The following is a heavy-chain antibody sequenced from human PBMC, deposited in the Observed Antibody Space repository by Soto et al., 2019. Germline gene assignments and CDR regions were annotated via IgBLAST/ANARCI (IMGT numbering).Heavy chain of an antibody. CDR1: GFTFSSYG. D-gene: IGHD1-26*01. CDR3: ARGMELALG. V-gene: IGHV3-30*03. Sequence: VGSVRLSCAASGFTFSSYGMHWVRQAPGKGLEWVAVISYDGSNKYYADSVKGRFTISRDNSKNTLYLQMNSLRAEDTAVYYCARGMELALGWGQGTLVTVSS. CDR2: ISYDGSNK. J-gene: IGHJ4*02.